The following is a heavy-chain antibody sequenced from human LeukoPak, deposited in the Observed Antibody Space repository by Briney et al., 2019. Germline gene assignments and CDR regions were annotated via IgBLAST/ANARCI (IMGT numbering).Heavy chain of an antibody. Sequence: GGSLRLSCAASGFTFRQYVLNWVRQAPGKGLEWVSSISDGGGDTYFADSVKGRFTISRDNSKNIVYLQMNSLRAEDTAVYHCAKPRSNTGIGRHYFDSWGQGALVTVSS. D-gene: IGHD2-8*02. CDR3: AKPRSNTGIGRHYFDS. J-gene: IGHJ4*02. V-gene: IGHV3-23*01. CDR2: ISDGGGDT. CDR1: GFTFRQYV.